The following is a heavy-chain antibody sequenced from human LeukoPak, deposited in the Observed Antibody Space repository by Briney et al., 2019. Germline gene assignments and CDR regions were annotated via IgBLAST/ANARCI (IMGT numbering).Heavy chain of an antibody. J-gene: IGHJ4*02. CDR1: GFTVSSNY. Sequence: PGGSLRLSCAASGFTVSSNYMSWVRQAPGKGLEWVSAISGSGGSTYYADSVKGRFTISRDNSKNMLYLQMNSLRAEDTAVYYCAKSRKGGAAADFDYWGQGTLVTVSS. CDR2: ISGSGGST. D-gene: IGHD6-13*01. CDR3: AKSRKGGAAADFDY. V-gene: IGHV3-23*01.